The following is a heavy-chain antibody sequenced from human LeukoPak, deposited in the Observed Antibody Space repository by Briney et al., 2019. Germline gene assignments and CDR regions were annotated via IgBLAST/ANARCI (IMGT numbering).Heavy chain of an antibody. CDR2: IIPIFGTA. D-gene: IGHD6-13*01. CDR1: GGTFISYA. Sequence: SVKVSCKASGGTFISYAISWVRQAPGQGLEWMGGIIPIFGTANYAQKFQGRGTITTDESKSTAYMELRSLRSDDTAVYYCARGNRLYTSSWSSLAFDIWGQGTMVTVSS. J-gene: IGHJ3*02. CDR3: ARGNRLYTSSWSSLAFDI. V-gene: IGHV1-69*05.